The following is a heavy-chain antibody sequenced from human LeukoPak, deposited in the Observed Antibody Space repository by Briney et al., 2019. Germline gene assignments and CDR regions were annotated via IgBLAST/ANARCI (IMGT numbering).Heavy chain of an antibody. CDR3: ARDYLRTAVTTWGY. D-gene: IGHD4-17*01. Sequence: PSETLSLTCTVSGGSISSSSYYWGWIRQPPGKGLEWLSHISSSGRAIFYADSVKGRFTISRDNAKGSLHLQMNSLTAEDTAIYYCARDYLRTAVTTWGYWGQGTPVTVSS. CDR2: ISSSGRAI. V-gene: IGHV3-11*04. J-gene: IGHJ4*02. CDR1: GGSISSSSYY.